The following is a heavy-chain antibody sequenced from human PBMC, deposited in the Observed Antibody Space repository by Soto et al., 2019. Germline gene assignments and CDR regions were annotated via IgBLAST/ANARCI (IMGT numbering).Heavy chain of an antibody. V-gene: IGHV3-23*01. Sequence: EVQVLESGGGLVQPGGSLRLSCAASGFTLSSYAMSWVRQASGQGLEWVSAISGSGSNPYYADSVKGRFTISRDNANTQLLLEMNSLRAEDTALYYCATKASMTIRDGFDHWGKGTMVTVSS. J-gene: IGHJ4*02. CDR2: ISGSGSNP. CDR3: ATKASMTIRDGFDH. D-gene: IGHD4-17*01. CDR1: GFTLSSYA.